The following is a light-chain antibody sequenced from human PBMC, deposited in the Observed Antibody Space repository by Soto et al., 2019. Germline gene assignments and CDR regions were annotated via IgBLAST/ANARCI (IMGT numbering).Light chain of an antibody. CDR3: QQYYNTPFT. V-gene: IGKV4-1*01. J-gene: IGKJ3*01. CDR2: WSS. CDR1: QSVLYSSTNKNS. Sequence: DIVMTQSPDSLAVSLGERATINCKSSQSVLYSSTNKNSLAWYQQKPGQPPKLLIYWSSTRESGVPDRFSGSGSVTDFTLTISSLQAEDVAVYYDQQYYNTPFTFGPGTKVGIK.